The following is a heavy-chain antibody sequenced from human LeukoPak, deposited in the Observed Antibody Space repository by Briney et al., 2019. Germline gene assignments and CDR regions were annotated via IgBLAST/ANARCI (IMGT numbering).Heavy chain of an antibody. CDR3: SRASGAYGFDY. CDR2: IYSSGST. J-gene: IGHJ4*02. Sequence: AETLSLTCSVSGGSISNYYWSGIRQPAGKGLEGIGRIYSSGSTYYNPSRKSRVTTSVDTSKKQFALKLSSVTAAGTAVYYFSRASGAYGFDYWGQGPLVPVSS. D-gene: IGHD5-12*01. V-gene: IGHV4-4*07. CDR1: GGSISNYY.